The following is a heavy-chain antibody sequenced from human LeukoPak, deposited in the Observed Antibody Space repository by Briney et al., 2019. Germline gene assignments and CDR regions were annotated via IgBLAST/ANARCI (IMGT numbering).Heavy chain of an antibody. CDR3: ARHYSSSWNNWFDP. Sequence: ESSETLSLTRTVSGGSISSYYWSWIRQPPGKGLEWIGYIYYSGSTNYNPSLKSRVTISVGTSKNQFSLKLSSVTAADTAVYYCARHYSSSWNNWFDPWGQGTLVTVSS. CDR1: GGSISSYY. CDR2: IYYSGST. J-gene: IGHJ5*02. D-gene: IGHD6-13*01. V-gene: IGHV4-59*08.